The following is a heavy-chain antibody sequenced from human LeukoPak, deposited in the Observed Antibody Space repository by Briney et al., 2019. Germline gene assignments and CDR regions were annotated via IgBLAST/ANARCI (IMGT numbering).Heavy chain of an antibody. V-gene: IGHV4-61*01. CDR2: IYYSGST. CDR3: ARAATPYTPLNWFDP. J-gene: IGHJ5*02. Sequence: SETLSLTCTVSGGSISSSSYYWSWIRQPPGKGLEWIGYIYYSGSTNYNPSLKSRVTISVDTSKNQFSLKLSSVTAADTAVYYCARAATPYTPLNWFDPWGQGTLVTVSS. CDR1: GGSISSSSYY. D-gene: IGHD5-24*01.